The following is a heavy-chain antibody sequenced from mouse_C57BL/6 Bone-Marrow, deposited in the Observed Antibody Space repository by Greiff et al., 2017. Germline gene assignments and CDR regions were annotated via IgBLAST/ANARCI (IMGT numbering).Heavy chain of an antibody. CDR3: ARFTTSYAMDY. V-gene: IGHV1-80*01. Sequence: QVQLQQSGAELVKPGASVKISCKASGYAFSSYWMNWVKQRPGKGLEWIGQIYPGDGDTNYNGKFKGKATLTADKSSSTAYMQLSSLTSEDSAVYFCARFTTSYAMDYWGQGTSVTVSS. D-gene: IGHD1-1*01. CDR1: GYAFSSYW. CDR2: IYPGDGDT. J-gene: IGHJ4*01.